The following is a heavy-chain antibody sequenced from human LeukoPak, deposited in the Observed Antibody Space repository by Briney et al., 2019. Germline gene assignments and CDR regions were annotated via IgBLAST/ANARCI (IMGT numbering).Heavy chain of an antibody. Sequence: GGSLRLSCAASGFTFSSYAMSWVRQAPGKGLEWVSGISGSGDNTYYADSVKGRFTISRDNSKDTLYVQVNSLGTEDTAAYYCAKGSYYDSSGSFYLDYWGQGTLVTVSS. CDR3: AKGSYYDSSGSFYLDY. CDR1: GFTFSSYA. J-gene: IGHJ4*02. CDR2: ISGSGDNT. D-gene: IGHD3-22*01. V-gene: IGHV3-23*01.